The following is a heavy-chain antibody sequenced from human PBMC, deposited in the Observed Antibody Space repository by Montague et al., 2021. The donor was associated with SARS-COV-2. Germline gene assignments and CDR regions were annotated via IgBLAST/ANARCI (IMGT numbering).Heavy chain of an antibody. Sequence: VKPTQTLTLTCTLSGLSLSTTGVGMGWIRQPPGKAPEWLALIYWDDDTRFGPSLRSRLTIAQDSSKNQVVLTMSNMVPVDTATYYCAHRRLHTGSFDYWGQGALVTVSS. CDR2: IYWDDDT. CDR1: GLSLSTTGVG. V-gene: IGHV2-5*05. CDR3: AHRRLHTGSFDY. J-gene: IGHJ4*02. D-gene: IGHD1-26*01.